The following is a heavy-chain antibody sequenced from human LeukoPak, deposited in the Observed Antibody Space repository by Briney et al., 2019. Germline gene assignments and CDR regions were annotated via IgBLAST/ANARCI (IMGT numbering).Heavy chain of an antibody. CDR2: ISYDGSNK. CDR3: ARDGPGDFWSGYYTYYYYYGMDV. Sequence: GGSLRLSCAASGFTFSRYGMRWVRQAPGKGLEWVAVISYDGSNKYYADSVKGRFTISRDNSKNTLYLQMNSLRAEDTAVYYCARDGPGDFWSGYYTYYYYYGMDVWGQGTTVTVSS. CDR1: GFTFSRYG. D-gene: IGHD3-3*01. V-gene: IGHV3-30*19. J-gene: IGHJ6*02.